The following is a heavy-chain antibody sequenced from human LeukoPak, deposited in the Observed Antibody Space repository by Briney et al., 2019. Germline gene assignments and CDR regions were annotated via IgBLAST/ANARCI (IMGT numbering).Heavy chain of an antibody. CDR2: IIPIFGTA. D-gene: IGHD1-26*01. CDR1: GGTFSSYA. CDR3: ARAAGGTPFDP. Sequence: ASVKVSCKASGGTFSSYAISWARQAPGQGREWMGRIIPIFGTANYAQKFQGRATTTTDESTSTAYMELSSLRSEDTAVYYCARAAGGTPFDPWGQGTLVTVSS. V-gene: IGHV1-69*05. J-gene: IGHJ5*02.